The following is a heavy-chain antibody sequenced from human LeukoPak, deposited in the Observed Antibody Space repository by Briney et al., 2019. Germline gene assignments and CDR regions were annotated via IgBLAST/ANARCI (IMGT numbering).Heavy chain of an antibody. CDR1: GYTFTSHG. V-gene: IGHV1-18*01. J-gene: IGHJ4*02. CDR2: ITTYNGHT. CDR3: ARDLDFHQPLVSYPHEY. D-gene: IGHD1-14*01. Sequence: ASVKVSCKPFGYTFTSHGISWLRQAPGQGLDWMGWITTYNGHTQYAQRLQGRVTMTTDTSTKTVYMELRSLRSDDTAVYYCARDLDFHQPLVSYPHEYWGQGTLVTVSS.